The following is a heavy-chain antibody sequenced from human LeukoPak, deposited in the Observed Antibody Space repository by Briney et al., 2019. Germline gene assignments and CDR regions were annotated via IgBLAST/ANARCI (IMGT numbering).Heavy chain of an antibody. V-gene: IGHV1-2*02. J-gene: IGHJ4*02. CDR2: INPNSGGT. CDR3: ARELNYDSSGYYFDY. CDR1: GYTFTVYF. Sequence: ASVTVSCTASGYTFTVYFMHWVRQAPGQGIEWMGWINPNSGGTNYAQKFQGRVTMTRDTSISTAYMELSRLRSDDTAVYYCARELNYDSSGYYFDYWGQGTLVTVSS. D-gene: IGHD3-22*01.